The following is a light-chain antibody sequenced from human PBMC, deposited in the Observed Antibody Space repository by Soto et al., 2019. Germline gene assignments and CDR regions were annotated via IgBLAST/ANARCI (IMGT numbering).Light chain of an antibody. J-gene: IGLJ1*01. CDR2: DVS. CDR1: SSDVGGYKY. CDR3: SSYTSSNSYV. V-gene: IGLV2-14*03. Sequence: QSVLTQPASVSGSPGQSIAISCTGSSSDVGGYKYVSWYQQHPGKAPKLMIYDVSNRPSGVSDRFSGSKSGNTASLTISGLQPEDEADYYCSSYTSSNSYVFGTGTKATVL.